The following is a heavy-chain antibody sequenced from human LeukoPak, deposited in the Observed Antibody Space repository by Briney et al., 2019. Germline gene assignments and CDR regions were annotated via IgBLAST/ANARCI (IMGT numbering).Heavy chain of an antibody. Sequence: PSETLSLTCTVSGGSISNSFYYWSWVHQPPGKGLEWVGHIYYSGTTYYNPSLKSRVTIYVDTSKSQFSLKLTSVTATDTAVCYCSSFYGSGSHNPYYYYMDVWGKGTTVTVSS. CDR2: IYYSGTT. CDR1: GGSISNSFYY. J-gene: IGHJ6*03. D-gene: IGHD3-10*01. V-gene: IGHV4-39*01. CDR3: SSFYGSGSHNPYYYYMDV.